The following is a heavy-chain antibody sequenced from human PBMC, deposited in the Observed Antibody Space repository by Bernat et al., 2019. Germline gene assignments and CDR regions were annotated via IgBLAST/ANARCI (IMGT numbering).Heavy chain of an antibody. V-gene: IGHV3-7*03. Sequence: EVQLVESGGGLVQPGGSLRLSCAASGFTFSSYWMSWVRQAPGKGLEWVANIKQDGSEKYYVDSVKGRFTISRDNAKNSLYLQMNSLRAEDTAVYYCAGVGYSSGWFQHYFDYWGQGTLVTVSS. CDR1: GFTFSSYW. CDR2: IKQDGSEK. CDR3: AGVGYSSGWFQHYFDY. D-gene: IGHD6-19*01. J-gene: IGHJ4*02.